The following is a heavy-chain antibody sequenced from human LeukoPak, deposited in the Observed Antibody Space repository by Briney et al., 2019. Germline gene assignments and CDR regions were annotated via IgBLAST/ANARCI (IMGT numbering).Heavy chain of an antibody. J-gene: IGHJ6*02. V-gene: IGHV4-59*01. Sequence: SETLSLTCTVSGGSISSYYWSWIRQPPGKGLEWIGYIYYSGSTNYNPSLKSRVTISVGTSKNQFSLKLSSVTAADTAVYYCAGYLDDILTGPYGMDVWGQGTTVTVSS. CDR2: IYYSGST. CDR1: GGSISSYY. D-gene: IGHD3-9*01. CDR3: AGYLDDILTGPYGMDV.